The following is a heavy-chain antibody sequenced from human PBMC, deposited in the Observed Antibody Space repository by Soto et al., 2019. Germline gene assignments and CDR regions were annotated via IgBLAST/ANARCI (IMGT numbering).Heavy chain of an antibody. D-gene: IGHD3-10*01. CDR3: ARSSITMVRGVSHYGMDV. CDR1: GGTFSSYA. CDR2: IIPIFGTA. V-gene: IGHV1-69*13. Sequence: SVKVSCKASGGTFSSYAISWVRQAPGQGLEWMGGIIPIFGTANYAQKFQGRVTITADESTSTAYMELSSLRSEDTAVYYCARSSITMVRGVSHYGMDVWGQGTTVTVSS. J-gene: IGHJ6*02.